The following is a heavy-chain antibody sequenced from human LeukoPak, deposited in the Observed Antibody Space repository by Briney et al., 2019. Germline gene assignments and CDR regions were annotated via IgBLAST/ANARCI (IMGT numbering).Heavy chain of an antibody. J-gene: IGHJ4*02. D-gene: IGHD3-10*01. CDR2: VFHSGTT. CDR3: ARVLMWFGEPKYCFDS. Sequence: SETLSLTCAVSGYSISSGFYWAWIRQSPGKGLEYIGSVFHSGTTYYNPSLKSRVTISVDTSKNQFSLNLSSVTAADTAVYFCARVLMWFGEPKYCFDSWGQGTLVTVSS. V-gene: IGHV4-38-2*01. CDR1: GYSISSGFY.